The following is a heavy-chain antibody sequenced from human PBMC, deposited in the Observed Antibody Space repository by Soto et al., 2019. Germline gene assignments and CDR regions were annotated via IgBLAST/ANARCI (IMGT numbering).Heavy chain of an antibody. J-gene: IGHJ4*02. CDR1: GFTFDDYA. V-gene: IGHV3-9*01. CDR3: AKDRNLVPAAPFDY. Sequence: EVQLVESGGGLVQPGRSLRLSCAASGFTFDDYAMHWVRQAPGKGLEWVSGISWNSGSIGYADSVKGRFTISRDNAKNSLYLQMNSLRAEDTALYYCAKDRNLVPAAPFDYWGQGTLVTFSS. CDR2: ISWNSGSI. D-gene: IGHD2-2*01.